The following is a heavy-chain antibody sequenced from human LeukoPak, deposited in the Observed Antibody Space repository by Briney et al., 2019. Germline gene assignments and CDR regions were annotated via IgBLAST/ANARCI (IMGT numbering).Heavy chain of an antibody. D-gene: IGHD6-19*01. J-gene: IGHJ4*02. CDR3: AKVPISSGWPNFDY. CDR1: GFTFSNYA. CDR2: ISGGGGST. V-gene: IGHV3-23*01. Sequence: GGSLRLSCAASGFTFSNYAMSWVRQAPGKGLEWVSAISGGGGSTYYADSVRGRFTVSRDNSRNTLYLQMNNLRAEDMAVYYCAKVPISSGWPNFDYWGQGTLVTVSS.